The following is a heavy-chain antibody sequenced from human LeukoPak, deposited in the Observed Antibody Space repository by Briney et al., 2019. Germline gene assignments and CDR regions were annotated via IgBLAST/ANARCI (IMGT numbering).Heavy chain of an antibody. J-gene: IGHJ1*01. CDR1: GGSFSGYY. V-gene: IGHV4-34*01. Sequence: PSETLSLTCAVYGGSFSGYYWSWIRQPPGKGLEWIGEINHSGSTNYNPSLTSRVTISVDTSKNQFSLKLSSVTAADTAVYHCARHIAVVGYFQHWGQGTLVTVSS. CDR2: INHSGST. CDR3: ARHIAVVGYFQH. D-gene: IGHD6-19*01.